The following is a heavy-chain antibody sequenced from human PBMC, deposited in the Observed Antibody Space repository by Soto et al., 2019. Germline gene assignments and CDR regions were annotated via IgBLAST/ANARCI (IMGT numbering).Heavy chain of an antibody. CDR2: RYYSEST. J-gene: IGHJ4*02. Sequence: PSETLSLTCAVSGYSITTGGYYWSWIRQLPGKGLEWIGHRYYSESTYYNPSLKSRVSISLDTSKNQFSLKLSFVTAADTAMYYCARTKCSGGSCYSWSLDYWGQGTPVTVSS. CDR1: GYSITTGGYY. D-gene: IGHD2-15*01. V-gene: IGHV4-31*11. CDR3: ARTKCSGGSCYSWSLDY.